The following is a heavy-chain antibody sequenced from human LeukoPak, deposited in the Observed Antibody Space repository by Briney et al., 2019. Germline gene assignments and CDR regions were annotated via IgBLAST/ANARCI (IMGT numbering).Heavy chain of an antibody. D-gene: IGHD3-22*01. J-gene: IGHJ4*02. CDR1: GGSFSGYY. CDR3: ARGRLVRADY. CDR2: INHSGST. V-gene: IGHV4-34*01. Sequence: PSETLSLTCAVYGGSFSGYYWSWIRQPPGKGLEWIGEINHSGSTNYNLSLKSRVTISVDTSKNQFSLKLSSVTAADTAVYYCARGRLVRADYWGQGTLVTVSS.